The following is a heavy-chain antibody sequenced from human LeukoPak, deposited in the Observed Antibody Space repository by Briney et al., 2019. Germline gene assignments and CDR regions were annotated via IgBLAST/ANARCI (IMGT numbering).Heavy chain of an antibody. D-gene: IGHD2-15*01. J-gene: IGHJ4*02. CDR3: ASGGWYRGY. CDR2: INHRGST. V-gene: IGHV4-34*01. CDR1: GGSFSCYY. Sequence: SETLSLTCAVYGGSFSCYYWTWIRQTPGKGLEWIGEINHRGSTNYNPSLESRVTISVGTSKNHFSLDLTSVTAADTAVYYCASGGWYRGYWGQGTLVTVSS.